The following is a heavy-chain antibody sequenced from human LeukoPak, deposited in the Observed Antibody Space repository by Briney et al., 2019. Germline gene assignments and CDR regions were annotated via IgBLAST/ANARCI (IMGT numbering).Heavy chain of an antibody. CDR3: ATYLRRPIVGGTSAAFDI. V-gene: IGHV4-4*07. J-gene: IGHJ3*02. CDR1: GGSISSYY. Sequence: PSETLSLTCTVSGGSISSYYWSWIRQPAGKGLEWIGRIYTSGSTNYNPSLKSRVAISVDTSKNQFSLKLSSVTAADTAVYYCATYLRRPIVGGTSAAFDIWGQGTMVTVSS. CDR2: IYTSGST. D-gene: IGHD1-26*01.